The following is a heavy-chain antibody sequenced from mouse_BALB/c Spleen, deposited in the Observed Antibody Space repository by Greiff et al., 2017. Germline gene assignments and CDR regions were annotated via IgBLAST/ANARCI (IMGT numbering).Heavy chain of an antibody. CDR2: ISDGGSYT. J-gene: IGHJ3*01. D-gene: IGHD1-2*01. V-gene: IGHV5-4*02. CDR1: GFTFSDYY. Sequence: EVQLVESGGGLVKPGGSLKLSCAASGFTFSDYYMYWVRQTPEKRLEWVATISDGGSYTYYPDSVKGRFTISRDNAKNNLYLQMSSLKSEDTAMYYCARDYGYGGFAYWGQGTLVTVSA. CDR3: ARDYGYGGFAY.